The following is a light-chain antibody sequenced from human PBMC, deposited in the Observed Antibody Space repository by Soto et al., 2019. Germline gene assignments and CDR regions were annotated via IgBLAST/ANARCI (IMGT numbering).Light chain of an antibody. CDR2: GTS. V-gene: IGKV3-20*01. Sequence: EIVLTQSPGTLSLSPGKRATLSCRASQSVSSTYLAWYQQKPGQAPRLLIYGTSTRATAIPDRFSGSGSGTDFPLTISRLEPEDFAVYYCQQYASSPWTFGQGTKVEIK. J-gene: IGKJ1*01. CDR1: QSVSSTY. CDR3: QQYASSPWT.